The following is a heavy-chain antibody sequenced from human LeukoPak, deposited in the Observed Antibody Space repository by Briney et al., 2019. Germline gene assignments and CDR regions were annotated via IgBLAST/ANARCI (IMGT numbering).Heavy chain of an antibody. V-gene: IGHV3-30-3*01. Sequence: GGSLRLSCAASGFTFSSYAMHWVRQAPGKGLEWVAVISYDGSNKYYADSVKGRFTISRDNSKNTLYLQMNSLRAEDTAVYYCARDFGWFGELYGMDVWGQGTTVTVSS. J-gene: IGHJ6*02. D-gene: IGHD3-10*01. CDR2: ISYDGSNK. CDR3: ARDFGWFGELYGMDV. CDR1: GFTFSSYA.